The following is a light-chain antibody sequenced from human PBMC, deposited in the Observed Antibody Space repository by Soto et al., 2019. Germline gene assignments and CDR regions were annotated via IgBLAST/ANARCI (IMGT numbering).Light chain of an antibody. CDR2: EVS. CDR1: NSDVGSYNF. CDR3: CSDASSSTYV. J-gene: IGLJ1*01. Sequence: QSVLTQPASVSGSPGQSITISCTRTNSDVGSYNFVSWYQQHPGKAPKVMIFEVSKRPSGVSDRFSGSKSGNTASLTISGLQAEDEADYYCCSDASSSTYVFGTGTKVTVL. V-gene: IGLV2-23*02.